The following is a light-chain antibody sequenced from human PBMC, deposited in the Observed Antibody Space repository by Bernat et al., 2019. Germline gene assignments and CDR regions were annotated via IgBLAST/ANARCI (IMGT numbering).Light chain of an antibody. CDR3: QHYGSSSFT. CDR1: QSVSSSY. CDR2: DAS. Sequence: EIVLTQSPGTLSLSPGERATLSCRASQSVSSSYLAWYQQKPGQAPRLLIYDASSRATGIPDRFSGSGSGTDFTLTVSRLEPEDFAVYYCQHYGSSSFTFGPGTKVDIK. V-gene: IGKV3-20*01. J-gene: IGKJ3*01.